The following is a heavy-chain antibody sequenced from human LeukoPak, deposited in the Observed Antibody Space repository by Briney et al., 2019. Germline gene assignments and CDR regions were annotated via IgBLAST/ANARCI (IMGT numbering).Heavy chain of an antibody. D-gene: IGHD1-14*01. CDR2: ITPMFGTS. CDR1: GGTFSRHT. CDR3: ARDSSEFRSLLFH. J-gene: IGHJ1*01. Sequence: ASVKVPCKASGGTFSRHTISWVRQSPGQGLEWMGGITPMFGTSNYAQKFRGRVTITADESTSTAYVELSSLRSEDTAVYYCARDSSEFRSLLFHWGQGTLVTVSS. V-gene: IGHV1-69*13.